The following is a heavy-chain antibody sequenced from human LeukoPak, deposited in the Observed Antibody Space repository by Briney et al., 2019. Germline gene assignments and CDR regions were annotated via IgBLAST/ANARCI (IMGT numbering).Heavy chain of an antibody. V-gene: IGHV4-59*08. CDR1: GGSISSYY. CDR3: ARHGLDCVKNAFDI. J-gene: IGHJ3*02. CDR2: IYYSGST. Sequence: KPSETLSLTCTVSGGSISSYYWSWIRQPPGKGLEWIGYIYYSGSTNYNPSLKSRVTISVDTSKNQFSLKLSSVTAADTAVYYCARHGLDCVKNAFDIWGQGTMVTVSS. D-gene: IGHD3/OR15-3a*01.